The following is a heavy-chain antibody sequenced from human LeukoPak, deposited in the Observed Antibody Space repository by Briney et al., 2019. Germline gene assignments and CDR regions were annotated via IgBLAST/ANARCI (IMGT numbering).Heavy chain of an antibody. V-gene: IGHV4-4*07. CDR2: IYTSGCT. CDR3: ARVAYYYDSSGYYSDYYYYYMDV. D-gene: IGHD3-22*01. Sequence: PSETLPLTCTVSGGSISSYYWSWIRPPAGKELDWIGRIYTSGCTNYNPSLTSRVTMSIDTFKNQFSLKLSSVTAADTAVYYCARVAYYYDSSGYYSDYYYYYMDVWGKGTTVTVSS. CDR1: GGSISSYY. J-gene: IGHJ6*03.